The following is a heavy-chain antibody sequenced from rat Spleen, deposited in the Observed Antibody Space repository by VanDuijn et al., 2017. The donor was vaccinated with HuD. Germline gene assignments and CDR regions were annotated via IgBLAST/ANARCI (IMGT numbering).Heavy chain of an antibody. CDR2: ITNSGGST. D-gene: IGHD1-1*01. V-gene: IGHV5-27*01. Sequence: EVQLVESGGGLVQPGRSLKLSCAASGFTFSNYGMAWVRQAPTKGLEWVASITNSGGSTYYRDSVKGRFTISRDNAKSTLYLQMDSLRSEDTATYYCTTLDYYSGDGDYWGQGVMVTVSS. J-gene: IGHJ2*01. CDR1: GFTFSNYG. CDR3: TTLDYYSGDGDY.